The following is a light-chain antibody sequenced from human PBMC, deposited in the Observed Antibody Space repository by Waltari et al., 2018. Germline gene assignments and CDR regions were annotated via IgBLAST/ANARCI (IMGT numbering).Light chain of an antibody. CDR1: SSDVGGHNY. V-gene: IGLV2-8*01. CDR3: SSYAGSNNVV. J-gene: IGLJ2*01. CDR2: EVS. Sequence: QPALTPPPSASGYPGPSVTISCTGTSSDVGGHNYVSWYQQHPGKAPKLMIYEVSKRPSGVPDRFSVSKSGNTASLTVSGLQAEDEADYYCSSYAGSNNVVFGGGTKLTVL.